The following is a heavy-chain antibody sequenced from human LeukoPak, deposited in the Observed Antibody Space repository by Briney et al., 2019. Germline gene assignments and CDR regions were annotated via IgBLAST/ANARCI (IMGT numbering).Heavy chain of an antibody. J-gene: IGHJ4*02. D-gene: IGHD3-22*01. CDR2: ISSSSSYI. V-gene: IGHV3-21*01. CDR3: AREGKYYYDSSGYTNFDY. Sequence: PGGSLRLSCAASGFTFSSYSMNWVRQAPGKGLEWVSSISSSSSYIYYADSVKGRFTISRDNAKNSLYLQMNSLRAEDTAVYYCAREGKYYYDSSGYTNFDYWGQGTLVTVSS. CDR1: GFTFSSYS.